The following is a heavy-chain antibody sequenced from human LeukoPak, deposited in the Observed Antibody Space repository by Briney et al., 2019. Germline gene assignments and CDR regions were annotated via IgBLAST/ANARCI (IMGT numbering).Heavy chain of an antibody. J-gene: IGHJ4*02. Sequence: EASETLSLTCTVSGGSISSYYWSWIRQPPGKGLEWIGYIYYSGSTNYNPSLKSRVTISVDTSKNQFSLKLSSVTAADTAVYYCARWGYYFDYWGQGTLVTVSS. V-gene: IGHV4-59*08. D-gene: IGHD3-16*01. CDR1: GGSISSYY. CDR3: ARWGYYFDY. CDR2: IYYSGST.